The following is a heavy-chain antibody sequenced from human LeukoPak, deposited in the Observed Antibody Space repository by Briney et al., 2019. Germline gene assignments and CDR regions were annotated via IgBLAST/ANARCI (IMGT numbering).Heavy chain of an antibody. CDR3: ATVSGGDYFDY. D-gene: IGHD3-10*01. J-gene: IGHJ4*02. Sequence: GGSLRLSCAASGFTVSGDSMSRVRQAPGKGLEWVSLIYSGDSTYYADSVKGRFTISRDNSKNTLYLQMNSLRAEDTAMYYCATVSGGDYFDYGGQGTLVTVSS. CDR2: IYSGDST. V-gene: IGHV3-53*01. CDR1: GFTVSGDS.